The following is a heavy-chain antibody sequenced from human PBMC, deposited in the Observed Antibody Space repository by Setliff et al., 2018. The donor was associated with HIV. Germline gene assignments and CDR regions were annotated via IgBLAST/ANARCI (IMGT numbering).Heavy chain of an antibody. V-gene: IGHV3-21*01. J-gene: IGHJ4*01. CDR2: IPPDGHHV. CDR1: GFTFSGYA. Sequence: GGSLRLSCAASGFTFSGYAMNWVRQAPGKGLEWISVIPPDGHHVYYADSMKGRVTVSRDNAKNYLYLEMRSLRAEDTATYYCARLGGAAFDCWGHGILVTVSS. D-gene: IGHD3-16*01. CDR3: ARLGGAAFDC.